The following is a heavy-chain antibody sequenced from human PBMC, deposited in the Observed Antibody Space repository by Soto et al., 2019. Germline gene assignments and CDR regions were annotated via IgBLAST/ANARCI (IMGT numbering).Heavy chain of an antibody. CDR1: GGSISSSSYY. V-gene: IGHV4-39*01. D-gene: IGHD2-8*01. CDR3: SRHVGTISLPDS. CDR2: IYYSGST. J-gene: IGHJ4*02. Sequence: QLQLQESGPGLVKPSETLALTCTVSGGSISSSSYYWGCIRQPPGNGLEWIGSIYYSGSTYYNPSRKRRVNIYVDTSEDHFGLTRRSLTAAGTAVYYCSRHVGTISLPDSCGQGTLITVSS.